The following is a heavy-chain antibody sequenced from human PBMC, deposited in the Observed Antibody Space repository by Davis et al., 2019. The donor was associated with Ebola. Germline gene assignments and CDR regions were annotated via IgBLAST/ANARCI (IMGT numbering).Heavy chain of an antibody. Sequence: AASAKVSCKASGYTFTNYYMHWVRQAPGQGLEWMGIINPSGGSTTYAQKFQGRVTMTRDTSTSTVYMELSSLRSEDTAVFYCARESIYGDSVDFDYWGQGTLVIVSS. CDR1: GYTFTNYY. J-gene: IGHJ4*02. CDR2: INPSGGST. D-gene: IGHD4-17*01. V-gene: IGHV1-46*01. CDR3: ARESIYGDSVDFDY.